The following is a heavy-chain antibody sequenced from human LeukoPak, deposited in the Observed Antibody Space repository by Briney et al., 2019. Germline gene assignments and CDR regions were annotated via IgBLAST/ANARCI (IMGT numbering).Heavy chain of an antibody. D-gene: IGHD3-22*01. CDR3: AREGSGYYDTSGYYIFDY. Sequence: GASVKVSCKASGYTFTSYGISWVRQAPGQGLEWMGWISAYNGNTNYAQKLQGRVTMTTDTSTSTAYMELRSLRSDDTAVYYCAREGSGYYDTSGYYIFDYWGQGTLVTVSS. CDR1: GYTFTSYG. V-gene: IGHV1-18*01. CDR2: ISAYNGNT. J-gene: IGHJ4*02.